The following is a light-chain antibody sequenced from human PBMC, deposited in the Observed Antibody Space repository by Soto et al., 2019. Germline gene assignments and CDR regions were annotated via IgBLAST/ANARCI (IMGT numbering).Light chain of an antibody. CDR2: GAS. J-gene: IGKJ2*01. V-gene: IGKV3-20*01. CDR1: QSVSSNH. CDR3: QQYGSSTYT. Sequence: EIVLTQSPGSLSLSPRERATLSCRASQSVSSNHFAWYQQKPGQAPRLLIYGASRRATGIPDRFSGSGSGTDFTLTISRLEPEDFAIYYCQQYGSSTYTFGQGTKVEIK.